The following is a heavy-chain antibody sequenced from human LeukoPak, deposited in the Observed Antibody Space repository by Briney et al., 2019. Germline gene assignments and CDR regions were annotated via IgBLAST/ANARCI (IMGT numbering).Heavy chain of an antibody. D-gene: IGHD3-3*01. CDR2: IYYSGST. Sequence: SETLSLTCTVSGGSASSGSYYWSWLRQPPGKGLEWIGYIYYSGSTNYNPSLKNRVTISVDTSKNQFSLKLSSVTAADTAVYYCARADFWSGQAHFDYWGQGTLVTVSS. J-gene: IGHJ4*02. CDR1: GGSASSGSYY. V-gene: IGHV4-61*01. CDR3: ARADFWSGQAHFDY.